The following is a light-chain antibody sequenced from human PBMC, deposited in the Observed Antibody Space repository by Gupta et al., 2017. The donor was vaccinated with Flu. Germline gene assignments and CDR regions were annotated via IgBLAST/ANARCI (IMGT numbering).Light chain of an antibody. V-gene: IGKV1-5*03. CDR1: QSISDW. CDR3: QEYSSYSIS. Sequence: DIQMTQSTSTLSASVGDRVTITCRASQSISDWLAWYQQKPGKAPELLVYKASNLESGVPSRFSGSGSWTEFTLTISGLQPYDFSTYYCQEYSSYSISFGQGTQLE. J-gene: IGKJ5*01. CDR2: KAS.